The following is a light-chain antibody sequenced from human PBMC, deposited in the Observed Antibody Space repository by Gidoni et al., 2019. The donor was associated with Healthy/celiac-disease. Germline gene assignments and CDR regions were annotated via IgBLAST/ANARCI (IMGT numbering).Light chain of an antibody. V-gene: IGKV1-5*01. CDR1: QSISSW. J-gene: IGKJ1*01. CDR3: QQYDSYSPGWT. Sequence: DIQLTQSPSTLSASVGDRLTITCRASQSISSWLAWYQQKPGKAPKLLIYDASSLESGVPSRFSGSGSGTEFTLTISSLQPDDFATYYCQQYDSYSPGWTFGQGTKVEIK. CDR2: DAS.